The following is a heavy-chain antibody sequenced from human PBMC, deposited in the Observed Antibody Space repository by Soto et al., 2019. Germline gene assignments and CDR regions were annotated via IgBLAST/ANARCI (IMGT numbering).Heavy chain of an antibody. CDR2: ISSTTNYI. V-gene: IGHV3-21*06. Sequence: GGSLRLSCAASGFTFTRYSMNWVRQAPGKGLEWVSSISSTTNYIYYGESMKGRFTISRDNAKNSLYLEMNSLRAEDTAVYYCARESEDLTSNFDYWGQGTLVTVSS. CDR1: GFTFTRYS. CDR3: ARESEDLTSNFDY. J-gene: IGHJ4*02.